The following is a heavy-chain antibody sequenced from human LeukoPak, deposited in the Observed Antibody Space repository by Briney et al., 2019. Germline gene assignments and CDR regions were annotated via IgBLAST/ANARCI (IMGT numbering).Heavy chain of an antibody. J-gene: IGHJ4*02. D-gene: IGHD6-13*01. Sequence: GRSLRLSCAASGFTFSSYAMHWVRQAPGKGLEWVAVISYDGSNKYYADSVKGRFTISRDNSKNTLYLQMDSLRAEDTAVYYCARGLRKSIAAAVVYWGQGTLVTVSS. CDR3: ARGLRKSIAAAVVY. CDR1: GFTFSSYA. CDR2: ISYDGSNK. V-gene: IGHV3-30*04.